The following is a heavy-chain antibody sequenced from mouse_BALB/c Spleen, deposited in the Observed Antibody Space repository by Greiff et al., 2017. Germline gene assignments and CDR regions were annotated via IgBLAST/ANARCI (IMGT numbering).Heavy chain of an antibody. CDR3: ARLPVTTATPWFAY. CDR1: GFTFSSYG. D-gene: IGHD1-2*01. V-gene: IGHV5-6*02. J-gene: IGHJ3*01. CDR2: ISSGGSYT. Sequence: EVMLVESGGDLVKPGGSLKLSCAASGFTFSSYGMSWVRQTPDKRLEWVATISSGGSYTYYPDSVKGRFTISRDNAKNTLYLQMSSLKSEDTAMYYCARLPVTTATPWFAYWGQGTLVTVSA.